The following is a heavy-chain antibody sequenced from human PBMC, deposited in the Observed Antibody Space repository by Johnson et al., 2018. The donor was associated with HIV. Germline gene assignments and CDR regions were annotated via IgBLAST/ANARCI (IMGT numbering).Heavy chain of an antibody. CDR2: ISYDGSNK. CDR3: ARRTYRYGESPDAFDI. Sequence: QVQLVESGGGVVQPGRSLRLSCAVSGFTLSHYGMHWVRQAPGKGLEWVAVISYDGSNKYYVDSVKGRFTISRDNSKNTLYLQMNSLRPEDTAVYHCARRTYRYGESPDAFDIWGQGTMVTVSS. J-gene: IGHJ3*02. CDR1: GFTLSHYG. D-gene: IGHD5-18*01. V-gene: IGHV3-30*03.